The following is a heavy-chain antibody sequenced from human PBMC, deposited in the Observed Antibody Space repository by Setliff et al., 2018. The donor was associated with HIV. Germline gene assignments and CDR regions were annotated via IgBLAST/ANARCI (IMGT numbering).Heavy chain of an antibody. CDR3: ARAKNKWNPGDY. V-gene: IGHV5-51*01. CDR1: GYSFTNYW. J-gene: IGHJ4*02. D-gene: IGHD1-20*01. Sequence: PGESLKISCLGFGYSFTNYWIAWARQMPGKGLEWMGIIYPDDSDTNYSPSFRGQVTMSADKSINTAYLQWDSLKASDSAMYCCARAKNKWNPGDYWGQGTVVTVSS. CDR2: IYPDDSDT.